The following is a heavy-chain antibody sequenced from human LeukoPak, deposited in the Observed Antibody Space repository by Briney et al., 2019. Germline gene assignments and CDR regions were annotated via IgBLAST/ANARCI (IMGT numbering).Heavy chain of an antibody. CDR3: ARDTRTMTAVTRGQHYDYGLDV. J-gene: IGHJ6*02. V-gene: IGHV1-46*01. CDR1: GYTFTGYY. D-gene: IGHD4-17*01. Sequence: ASVKVSCKASGYTFTGYYMHWVRQAPGHGLEWMAIINPSDGGTYYEQKLQGRVTVTRDTSTSTVYMELSSLRSEDTAVYYCARDTRTMTAVTRGQHYDYGLDVWGQGTTVTVSS. CDR2: INPSDGGT.